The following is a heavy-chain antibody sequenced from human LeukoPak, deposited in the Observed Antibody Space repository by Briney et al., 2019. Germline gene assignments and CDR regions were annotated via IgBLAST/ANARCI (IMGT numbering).Heavy chain of an antibody. D-gene: IGHD3-22*01. J-gene: IGHJ6*03. Sequence: GASVKVSCKASGYTFTCYYMHWVRQAPGQGLEGRGRINPNSGGTNYAQKFQGRVTMTRDTSISTAYMELSRLRSDDTAVYYCARAVVVLYYYYMDVWGKGTTVTVSS. CDR2: INPNSGGT. V-gene: IGHV1-2*06. CDR1: GYTFTCYY. CDR3: ARAVVVLYYYYMDV.